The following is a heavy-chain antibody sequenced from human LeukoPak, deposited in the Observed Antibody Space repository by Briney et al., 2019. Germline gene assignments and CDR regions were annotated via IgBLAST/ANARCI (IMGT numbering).Heavy chain of an antibody. CDR3: ARGSWGLYCSGGSCYFPYDY. V-gene: IGHV3-21*01. CDR1: GFTFSSYN. CDR2: ISSNSIYI. Sequence: GGALRLSCAASGFTFSSYNMNWGRQAPGKGVEWVSSISSNSIYIYYADSLKGRFTISRDNAKNSLYLQMNSLRAEDTAVYYCARGSWGLYCSGGSCYFPYDYWGQGTLVTVSS. D-gene: IGHD2-15*01. J-gene: IGHJ4*02.